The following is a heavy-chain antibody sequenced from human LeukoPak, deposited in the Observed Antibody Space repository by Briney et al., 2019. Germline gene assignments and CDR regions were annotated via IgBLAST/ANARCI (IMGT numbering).Heavy chain of an antibody. CDR3: ARGGYSGYPDAFDI. CDR2: IYYSGST. Sequence: SETLSLTCTVSGGSISSYYWSWIRQPPGKGLEWIGYIYYSGSTNYNPSLKSRVTISVDTSKNQFSLKLSSVTAADTAVYYCARGGYSGYPDAFDIWGQGTMVTVSS. CDR1: GGSISSYY. J-gene: IGHJ3*02. V-gene: IGHV4-59*01. D-gene: IGHD5-12*01.